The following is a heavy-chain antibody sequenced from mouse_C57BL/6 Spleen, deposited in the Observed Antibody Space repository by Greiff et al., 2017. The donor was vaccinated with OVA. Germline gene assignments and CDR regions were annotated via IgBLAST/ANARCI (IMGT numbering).Heavy chain of an antibody. Sequence: EVKLMESGGGLVQPGGSLKLSCAASGFTFSDYYMYWFRQTPEKRLVWVAYISNGGGSTYYPATVKGRFTISRDTAKNTLYLQMGSLKAEDTAMYYCERRGRLYWYFDVWGKGTTVTVSS. D-gene: IGHD3-3*01. CDR3: ERRGRLYWYFDV. J-gene: IGHJ1*03. CDR1: GFTFSDYY. V-gene: IGHV5-12*01. CDR2: ISNGGGST.